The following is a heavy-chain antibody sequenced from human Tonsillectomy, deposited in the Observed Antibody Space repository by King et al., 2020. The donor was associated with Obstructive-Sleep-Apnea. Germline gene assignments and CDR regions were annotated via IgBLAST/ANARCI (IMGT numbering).Heavy chain of an antibody. CDR1: GGSFSGYY. CDR2: INHSGST. CDR3: ASVPLGGMDV. Sequence: VQLQQWGAGLLKPSETLSLTCAVYGGSFSGYYWSWIRQPPGKGLEWIGEINHSGSTNYNPSLKSRVTISVDTSKNQFPLKLSSVTAADTAVYYCASVPLGGMDVWGQGTTVTVSS. V-gene: IGHV4-34*01. D-gene: IGHD7-27*01. J-gene: IGHJ6*02.